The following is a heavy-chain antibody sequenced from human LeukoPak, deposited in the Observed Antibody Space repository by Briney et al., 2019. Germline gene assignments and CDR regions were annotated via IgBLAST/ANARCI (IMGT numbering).Heavy chain of an antibody. Sequence: GGSLRLSCAASGFTFSNYAMNWVRQAPGKGLEWVSTISGNGGSTYYADSVKGRFTLSRDNSKNTLSLQMSSLRAEDTAVYYCAKERLARGADYWGQGTLVTVSS. CDR2: ISGNGGST. D-gene: IGHD3-10*01. CDR3: AKERLARGADY. CDR1: GFTFSNYA. J-gene: IGHJ4*02. V-gene: IGHV3-23*01.